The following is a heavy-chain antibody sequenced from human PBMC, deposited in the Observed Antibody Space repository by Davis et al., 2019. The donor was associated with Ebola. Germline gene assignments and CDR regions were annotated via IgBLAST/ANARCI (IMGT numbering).Heavy chain of an antibody. CDR1: GYTFTGYY. Sequence: ASVKVSCKASGYTFTGYYMHWVRQAPGQGLERMGWINPNSGGTNYAQKFQGWVTMTRDTSISTAYMELSRLRSDDTAVYYCAREVYGLAYGMDVWGQGTTVTVSS. CDR2: INPNSGGT. CDR3: AREVYGLAYGMDV. D-gene: IGHD2-15*01. V-gene: IGHV1-2*04. J-gene: IGHJ6*02.